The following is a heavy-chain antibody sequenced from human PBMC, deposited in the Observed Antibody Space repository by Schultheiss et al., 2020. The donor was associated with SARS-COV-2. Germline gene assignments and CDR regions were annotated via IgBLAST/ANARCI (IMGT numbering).Heavy chain of an antibody. CDR3: ARESYSYGYNY. D-gene: IGHD5-18*01. Sequence: GGSLRLSCAASGFTFSDYYMSWIRQAPGKGLECVSYISSSSSTIYYADSVKGRFTISRDNARNSLYLQMNSLRAEDTAVYYCARESYSYGYNYWGQGTLVTVSS. J-gene: IGHJ4*02. CDR1: GFTFSDYY. V-gene: IGHV3-11*04. CDR2: ISSSSSTI.